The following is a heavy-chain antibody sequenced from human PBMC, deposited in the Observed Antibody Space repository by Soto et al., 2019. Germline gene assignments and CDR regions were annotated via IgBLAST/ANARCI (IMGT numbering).Heavy chain of an antibody. J-gene: IGHJ6*02. CDR1: GFTFSSYA. CDR2: ISGSGGST. CDR3: AKDLQWGSDSSPYYYYGMDV. D-gene: IGHD6-6*01. Sequence: EVQLLESGGGLVQPGGSLRLSCAASGFTFSSYAMSWVRQAPGKGLEWVSAISGSGGSTYYADSVKGRFTISRDNSKNTLYLQMNSLRAEDTAVYYCAKDLQWGSDSSPYYYYGMDVWGQGTTVTVSS. V-gene: IGHV3-23*01.